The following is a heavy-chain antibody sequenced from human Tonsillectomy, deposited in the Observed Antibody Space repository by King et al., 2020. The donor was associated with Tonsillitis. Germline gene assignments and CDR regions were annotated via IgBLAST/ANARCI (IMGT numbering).Heavy chain of an antibody. CDR1: GFTFSSYA. J-gene: IGHJ4*02. Sequence: VQLVESGGGLVQPGGSLRLSCGASGFTFSSYAISWVRQAPGKGLEWISGITGSGGTTNYADSVKGRFTVSRDNSKNMLYLQMNSLRAEDTAVYYCAKENEWLGYFDYWGQGTLVIVSS. V-gene: IGHV3-23*04. CDR3: AKENEWLGYFDY. D-gene: IGHD6-19*01. CDR2: ITGSGGTT.